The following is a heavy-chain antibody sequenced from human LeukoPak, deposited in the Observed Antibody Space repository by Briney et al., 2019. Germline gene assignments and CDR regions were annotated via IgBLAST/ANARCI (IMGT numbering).Heavy chain of an antibody. Sequence: GGSLRLSCAASGFTFSSYAMSWVRQAPGKGLEWVSAISGSGGSTYYADSVRGRFTISRDNSKNTLYLQMNSLRAEDTAVYYCAKVPYDSSGPGAFDIWGQGTMVTVSS. J-gene: IGHJ3*02. D-gene: IGHD3-22*01. V-gene: IGHV3-23*01. CDR1: GFTFSSYA. CDR3: AKVPYDSSGPGAFDI. CDR2: ISGSGGST.